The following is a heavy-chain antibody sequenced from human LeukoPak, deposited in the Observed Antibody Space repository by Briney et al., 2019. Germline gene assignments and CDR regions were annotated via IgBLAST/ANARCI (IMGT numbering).Heavy chain of an antibody. CDR1: GGSISSYY. CDR3: ARDGDSSSAPQT. CDR2: IYYSGST. J-gene: IGHJ5*02. V-gene: IGHV4-59*01. D-gene: IGHD6-6*01. Sequence: PSETLSLTCTVSGGSISSYYWSWIRQPPGKGLGWIGYIYYSGSTNYNPSLKSRVTISVDTSKNQFSLKLSSVTAADTAVYYCARDGDSSSAPQTWGQGTLVTVSS.